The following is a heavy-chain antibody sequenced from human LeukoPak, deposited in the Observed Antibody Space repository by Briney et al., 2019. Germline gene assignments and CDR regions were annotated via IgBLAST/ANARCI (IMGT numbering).Heavy chain of an antibody. V-gene: IGHV4-31*03. D-gene: IGHD1-26*01. J-gene: IGHJ4*02. Sequence: PSETLSLTCTVSGGSISSGGYYWSWIRQHPGKGLEWIGYIYYSGSTYYNPSLKSRVTMSLDKSKNLLSLNLTSVTAADTAVYYCSRESGAFCPFGYWGQGTLVTVSS. CDR2: IYYSGST. CDR1: GGSISSGGYY. CDR3: SRESGAFCPFGY.